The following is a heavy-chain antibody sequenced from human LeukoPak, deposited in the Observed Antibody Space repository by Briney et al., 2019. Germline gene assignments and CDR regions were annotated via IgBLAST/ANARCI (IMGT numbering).Heavy chain of an antibody. CDR2: IYNSGST. V-gene: IGHV4-59*01. CDR3: ARGGTAVIAPYAFDI. J-gene: IGHJ3*02. D-gene: IGHD4-23*01. CDR1: GGSISSYY. Sequence: SETLSLTCTVSGGSISSYYWNWIRQPPGKGLGWIGYIYNSGSTNYNPSVKSRVAMSVDTSKKQFSLKLSSLTAADTAVYYCARGGTAVIAPYAFDIWGQGTMVTVSS.